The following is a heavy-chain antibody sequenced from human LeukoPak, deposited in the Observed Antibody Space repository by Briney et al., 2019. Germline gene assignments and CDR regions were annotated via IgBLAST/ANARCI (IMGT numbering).Heavy chain of an antibody. CDR3: AIHGGGTIRIEAFDV. CDR2: ISGDGRDI. V-gene: IGHV3-23*01. J-gene: IGHJ3*01. Sequence: GGSLRLSCAASAFTFSSYGMSWVRQAPGKGLEWVSAISGDGRDIFYADAVKGRFTTSRDNSKYTLYLQMNSLRDEDTALYYCAIHGGGTIRIEAFDVWGQGTMVTISS. CDR1: AFTFSSYG. D-gene: IGHD3-3*01.